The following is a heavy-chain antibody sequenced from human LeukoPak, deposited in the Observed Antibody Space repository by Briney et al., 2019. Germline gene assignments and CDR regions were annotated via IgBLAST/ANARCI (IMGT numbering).Heavy chain of an antibody. D-gene: IGHD6-13*01. CDR2: INPSGGST. V-gene: IGHV1-46*01. Sequence: GASVKVSCKASGYTFTSYYMHWVRQAPGQGLEWMGIINPSGGSTSYAQKFQGRVTMTRGMSTSTVYMELSSLRSEDTAVYYCASDPGIAAAGTSGGYYYMDVWGKGTTVTVSS. CDR1: GYTFTSYY. J-gene: IGHJ6*03. CDR3: ASDPGIAAAGTSGGYYYMDV.